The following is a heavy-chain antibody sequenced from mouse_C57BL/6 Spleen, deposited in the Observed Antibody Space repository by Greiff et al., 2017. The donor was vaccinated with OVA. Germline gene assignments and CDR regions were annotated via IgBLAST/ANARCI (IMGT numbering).Heavy chain of an antibody. V-gene: IGHV1-52*01. CDR2: IDPSDSET. CDR3: ARGNYYGSSYGYFDV. D-gene: IGHD1-1*01. Sequence: QVHVKQPGAELVRPGSSVKLSCKASGYTFTSYWMHWVKQRPIQGLEWIGNIDPSDSETHYNQKFKDKATLTVDKSSSTAYMQLSSLTSEDSAVYYCARGNYYGSSYGYFDVWGTGTTVTVSS. CDR1: GYTFTSYW. J-gene: IGHJ1*03.